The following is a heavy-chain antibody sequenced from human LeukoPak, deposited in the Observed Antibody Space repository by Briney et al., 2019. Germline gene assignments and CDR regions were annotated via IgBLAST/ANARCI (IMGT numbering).Heavy chain of an antibody. CDR3: ARQERVVAYDAFDI. J-gene: IGHJ3*02. Sequence: GGPLKISGKGSGYRFTSYWSGWVRQLPGKGLKWMGINYPGDSDTRYSPSFQGQVTISADKSISTAYLQWSSLKASDTAMYYCARQERVVAYDAFDIWGQGTMVTVSS. CDR1: GYRFTSYW. CDR2: NYPGDSDT. D-gene: IGHD2-15*01. V-gene: IGHV5-51*01.